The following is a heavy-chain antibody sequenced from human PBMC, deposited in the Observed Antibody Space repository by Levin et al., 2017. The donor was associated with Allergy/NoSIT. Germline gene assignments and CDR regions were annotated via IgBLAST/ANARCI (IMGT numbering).Heavy chain of an antibody. CDR3: ARGGFMVRGIDLPDY. CDR1: GFTFTRYD. J-gene: IGHJ4*02. CDR2: IGIAGDT. D-gene: IGHD3-10*01. Sequence: GGSLRLSCAASGFTFTRYDMHWVRQAAGKGLEWVSAIGIAGDTYYLDSVKGRFTISRENAKNSLYLQMNSLTAGDTAVYYCARGGFMVRGIDLPDYWGQGTLVTVSS. V-gene: IGHV3-13*04.